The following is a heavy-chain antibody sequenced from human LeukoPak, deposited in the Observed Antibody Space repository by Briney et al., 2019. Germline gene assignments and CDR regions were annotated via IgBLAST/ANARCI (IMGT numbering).Heavy chain of an antibody. CDR1: GFTFDDYA. CDR3: AKDFPVAGNLKTYYFDY. D-gene: IGHD6-19*01. V-gene: IGHV3-9*01. Sequence: GGSLRLSCAASGFTFDDYAMHWVRQAPGKGLEWVSGISWNSGSIGYADSVKGRFTISGDNSKNTLYLQMNSLRAEDTAVYYCAKDFPVAGNLKTYYFDYWGQGTLVTVSS. CDR2: ISWNSGSI. J-gene: IGHJ4*02.